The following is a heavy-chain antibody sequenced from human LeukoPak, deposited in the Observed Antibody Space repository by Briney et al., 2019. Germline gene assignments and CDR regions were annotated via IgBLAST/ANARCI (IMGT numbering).Heavy chain of an antibody. D-gene: IGHD3-22*01. CDR2: IYYSGST. Sequence: SETLSLTCTVSGGSISGYYWSWIRQAPGKGLEWIGNIYYSGSTNYNPSLKSRVTISVDTSKNQFSLNLSSVTAADTAVYYCARLRALSYYDSSGDLYYFEYWGQGTLVTVSS. CDR1: GGSISGYY. J-gene: IGHJ4*02. CDR3: ARLRALSYYDSSGDLYYFEY. V-gene: IGHV4-59*08.